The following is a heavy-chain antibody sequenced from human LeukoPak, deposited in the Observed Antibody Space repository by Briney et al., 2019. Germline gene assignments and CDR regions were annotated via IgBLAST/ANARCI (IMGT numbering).Heavy chain of an antibody. J-gene: IGHJ3*02. CDR1: GFTFSSYA. Sequence: GGSLRLSCAASGFTFSSYAMHWVRQAPGKGLEGVAVIWYDGSNKYYADSVKGRFTISRDNSKNTLYLQMNSLRAEDTAVYYCARDLLSSGWYGAFDIWGQGTMVTVSS. CDR2: IWYDGSNK. CDR3: ARDLLSSGWYGAFDI. D-gene: IGHD6-19*01. V-gene: IGHV3-33*08.